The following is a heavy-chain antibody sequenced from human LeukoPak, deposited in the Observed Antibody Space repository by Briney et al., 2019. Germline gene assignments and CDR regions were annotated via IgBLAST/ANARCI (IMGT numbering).Heavy chain of an antibody. V-gene: IGHV4-61*10. CDR3: ARVTGYMIEDYFDY. CDR2: IYYSGCT. D-gene: IGHD3-22*01. Sequence: PSETLSLTCTVSGNSISSGDNYWSWIRQPAGKGLEWIGYIYYSGCTNYNPSLKSRVTISVDTSKNQFSLKLRSVTAADTAVYYCARVTGYMIEDYFDYWGQGTLVTVSS. J-gene: IGHJ4*02. CDR1: GNSISSGDNY.